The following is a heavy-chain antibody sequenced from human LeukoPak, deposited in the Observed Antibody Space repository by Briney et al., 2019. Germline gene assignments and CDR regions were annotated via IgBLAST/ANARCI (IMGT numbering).Heavy chain of an antibody. CDR1: GGSISSGGYS. D-gene: IGHD5-18*01. V-gene: IGHV4-30-2*01. CDR2: IYHSGST. J-gene: IGHJ4*02. CDR3: ARNGGYSYGPQFDY. Sequence: SQTLSLTCAVSGGSISSGGYSWSWIRQPPRKGLEWIGYIYHSGSTYYNPSLKSRVTISVDRSKNQFSLKLSSVTAADTAVYYCARNGGYSYGPQFDYGGQGTLVTVSS.